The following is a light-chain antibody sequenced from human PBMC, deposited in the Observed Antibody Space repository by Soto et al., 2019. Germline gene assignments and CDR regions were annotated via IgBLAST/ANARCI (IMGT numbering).Light chain of an antibody. Sequence: DIQMTQSPSSLSASLGDRVTITCRASQNIDNYLNWYQHKPGKAPKLLIYATSTLQRGVPARFSGSGSGTEFTLTISSLQAEDFATYFCQESYSTPAVSFGGGTKVDIK. J-gene: IGKJ4*01. V-gene: IGKV1-39*01. CDR1: QNIDNY. CDR3: QESYSTPAVS. CDR2: ATS.